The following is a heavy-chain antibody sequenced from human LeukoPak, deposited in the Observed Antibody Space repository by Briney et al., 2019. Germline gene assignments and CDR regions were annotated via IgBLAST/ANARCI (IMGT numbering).Heavy chain of an antibody. J-gene: IGHJ4*02. V-gene: IGHV3-33*01. CDR2: IWYDGSNK. Sequence: PGRSLRLSCAASGFTFSSYGMHWVRQAPGKGLEWVAAIWYDGSNKYYADSVKGRFTISRDNSKNTLDLQMSSLRAEDTAVYYCARLGSGWHFDYWGQGTLVTVSS. CDR3: ARLGSGWHFDY. D-gene: IGHD6-19*01. CDR1: GFTFSSYG.